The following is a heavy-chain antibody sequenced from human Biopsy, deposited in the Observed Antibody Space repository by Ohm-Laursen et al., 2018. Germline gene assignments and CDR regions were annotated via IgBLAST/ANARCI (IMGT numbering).Heavy chain of an antibody. D-gene: IGHD2-8*01. V-gene: IGHV1-2*02. J-gene: IGHJ4*02. CDR1: SYTFTDYN. CDR3: ARDPLNGHKHFDY. CDR2: INCKTGAT. Sequence: SVKVSCKASSYTFTDYNIHWMRQAPGPGLAWLGYINCKTGATNYAQKFQGTVTMTRDTSISTAYLALGSLRSADTAIYYCARDPLNGHKHFDYWGQGSLVTVSS.